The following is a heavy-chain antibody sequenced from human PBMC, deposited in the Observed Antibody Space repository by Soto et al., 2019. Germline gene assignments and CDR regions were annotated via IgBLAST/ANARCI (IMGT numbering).Heavy chain of an antibody. J-gene: IGHJ4*02. CDR1: GGTFSNYA. CDR3: ARPVEMATISRSYLFY. V-gene: IGHV1-69*01. D-gene: IGHD5-12*01. Sequence: VKVSCKASGGTFSNYAINWVRQAPGQGLEWMGGIIPIFGTGNYAQKFQGRVTITADESTSTAYLDLSGLRPEDTAVYYCARPVEMATISRSYLFYWGQGTLVTVSS. CDR2: IIPIFGTG.